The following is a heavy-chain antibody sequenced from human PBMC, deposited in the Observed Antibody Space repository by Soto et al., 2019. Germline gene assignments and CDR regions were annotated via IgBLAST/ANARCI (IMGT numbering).Heavy chain of an antibody. CDR3: VASALSFDF. J-gene: IGHJ4*02. CDR2: ISHDGDKE. Sequence: PGGSLRLSCEASGFTFSTYAMHWVRQTPGKGLEWLAVISHDGDKEHISDSVKGRFAISRDNSKNTLYLQISSLKDEDTAVYQCVASALSFDFWGQGTPVTAPQ. D-gene: IGHD3-16*02. CDR1: GFTFSTYA. V-gene: IGHV3-30*09.